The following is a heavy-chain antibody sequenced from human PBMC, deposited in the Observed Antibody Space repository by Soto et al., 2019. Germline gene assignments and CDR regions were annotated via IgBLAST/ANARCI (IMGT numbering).Heavy chain of an antibody. J-gene: IGHJ6*02. D-gene: IGHD6-19*01. V-gene: IGHV1-69*08. CDR3: ARDRTAVAGTEHYYYGMDV. CDR2: SIPILGIA. CDR1: GGTFSSYT. Sequence: QVQLVQSGAEVKKPGSSVKVSCKASGGTFSSYTISWVRQAPGQGLEWMGRSIPILGIANYAQKFQGRVTITADKSTSTAYMELSSLRSEDTAVYYCARDRTAVAGTEHYYYGMDVWGQGTTVTVSS.